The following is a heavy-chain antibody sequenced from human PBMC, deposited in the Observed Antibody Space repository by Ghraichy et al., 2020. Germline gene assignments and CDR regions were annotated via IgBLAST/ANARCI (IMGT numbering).Heavy chain of an antibody. CDR2: IYYSGST. CDR3: ARDGYYYDSSGYYRLD. Sequence: SETLSLTCTVSGGSISSGGYYWSWIRQHPGKGLEWIGYIYYSGSTYYNPSLKSRVTISVDTSKNQFSLKLSSVTAADTAVYYCARDGYYYDSSGYYRLDWGQGTLVTVSS. D-gene: IGHD3-22*01. J-gene: IGHJ4*02. V-gene: IGHV4-31*03. CDR1: GGSISSGGYY.